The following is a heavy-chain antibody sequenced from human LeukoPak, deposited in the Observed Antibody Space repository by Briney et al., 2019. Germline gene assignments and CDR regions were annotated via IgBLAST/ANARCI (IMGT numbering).Heavy chain of an antibody. V-gene: IGHV4-34*01. Sequence: PSETLSLTCAVYGGSFSGYYWSWIRQPPGKGLEWIGEINHSGSTNYNPSLKSRVTISVDTSKNQFSLKLSSVTAADTAVYYCARCPLRGVRGRGWFDPWGQGTLVTVSS. CDR3: ARCPLRGVRGRGWFDP. CDR2: INHSGST. J-gene: IGHJ5*02. CDR1: GGSFSGYY. D-gene: IGHD3-10*01.